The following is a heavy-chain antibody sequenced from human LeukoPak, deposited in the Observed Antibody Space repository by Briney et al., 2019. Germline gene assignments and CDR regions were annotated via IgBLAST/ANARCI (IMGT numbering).Heavy chain of an antibody. Sequence: PSETLSLTCTVSGYPIRSGYYWGWIRQPPGKGLEWIGSIDHSGNTYYNPSLKSRVTILVDTSKNQFSLKLSSVTAADTAVYYCARVADYYGDCLYWGQGTLVTVSS. CDR1: GYPIRSGYY. CDR2: IDHSGNT. CDR3: ARVADYYGDCLY. V-gene: IGHV4-38-2*02. J-gene: IGHJ4*02. D-gene: IGHD4-17*01.